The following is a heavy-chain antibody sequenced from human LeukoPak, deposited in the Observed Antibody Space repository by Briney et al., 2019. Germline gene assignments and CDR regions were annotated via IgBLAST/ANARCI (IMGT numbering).Heavy chain of an antibody. CDR2: ISGSGGST. Sequence: GGSLRLSCAASGFTFSSYAMSWVRQARGKGLEWVSAISGSGGSTYYADSVKGRFTISRDNAKNSLYLQMNSLRAEDTAVYYCAKDWGSSSWFRDYYFDYWGQGTLGTVSS. CDR3: AKDWGSSSWFRDYYFDY. V-gene: IGHV3-23*01. J-gene: IGHJ4*02. CDR1: GFTFSSYA. D-gene: IGHD6-13*01.